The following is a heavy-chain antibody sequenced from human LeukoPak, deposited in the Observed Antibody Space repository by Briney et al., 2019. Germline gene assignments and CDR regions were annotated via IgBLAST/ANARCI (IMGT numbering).Heavy chain of an antibody. D-gene: IGHD3-10*01. CDR2: INHSGST. CDR1: GGSFSGYY. V-gene: IGHV4-34*01. Sequence: SETLSLTCAVYGGSFSGYYWSWIRQPPGEGLEWIGEINHSGSTNYNPSLKSRVTISVDTSKNQFSLKLSSVTAADTAVYYCASGGALYGSGSYYNNWFDPWGQGTLVTVSS. J-gene: IGHJ5*02. CDR3: ASGGALYGSGSYYNNWFDP.